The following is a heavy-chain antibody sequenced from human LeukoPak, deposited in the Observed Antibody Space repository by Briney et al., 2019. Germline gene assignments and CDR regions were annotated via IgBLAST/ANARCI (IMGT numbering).Heavy chain of an antibody. CDR2: SYWDDDK. Sequence: ESGPTLVKPTQTLTLACTFSGFALSTSGGGVGWIRQPPGEALEGLARSYWDDDKRYSPSLKSRLTSTKDTSKNQVVLTMTNMDPVDTATYYCAHRRGYYDSSGYSGDAFDIWGQGTMVTVSS. CDR1: GFALSTSGGG. CDR3: AHRRGYYDSSGYSGDAFDI. V-gene: IGHV2-5*02. D-gene: IGHD3-22*01. J-gene: IGHJ3*02.